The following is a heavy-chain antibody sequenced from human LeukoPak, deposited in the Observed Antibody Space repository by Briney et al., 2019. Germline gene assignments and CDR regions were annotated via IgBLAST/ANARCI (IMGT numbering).Heavy chain of an antibody. CDR1: GGPFSSYY. V-gene: IGHV4-59*01. CDR3: ARSSIGGDDEEDVDTAKAMTKEWGGDRGKPYYFDY. D-gene: IGHD5-18*01. Sequence: PSGTLSLTCTVSGGPFSSYYWSWIQQPPGKGLEWIGYIYSSGSCNYNPSLPTRVTISVDTSKDQFSPKLSSVTAAEAAVYYCARSSIGGDDEEDVDTAKAMTKEWGGDRGKPYYFDYWGQGTLVTVSS. CDR2: IYSSGSC. J-gene: IGHJ4*02.